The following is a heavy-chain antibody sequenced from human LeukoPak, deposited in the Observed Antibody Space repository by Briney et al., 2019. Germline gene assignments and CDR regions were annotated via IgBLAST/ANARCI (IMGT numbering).Heavy chain of an antibody. D-gene: IGHD6-25*01. CDR3: AKGGYSYYYYYMDV. Sequence: GGSLRLSCAASGFTFSSYGMHWVRQAPGKGLEWVAFIRYDGSNKYYADSVKGRFTISRDNSKNTLCLQMNSLRAEDTAVYYCAKGGYSYYYYYMDVWGKGTTVTVSS. V-gene: IGHV3-30*02. CDR1: GFTFSSYG. CDR2: IRYDGSNK. J-gene: IGHJ6*03.